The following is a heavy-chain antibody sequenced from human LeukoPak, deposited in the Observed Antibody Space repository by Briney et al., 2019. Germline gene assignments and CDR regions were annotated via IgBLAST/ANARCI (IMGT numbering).Heavy chain of an antibody. V-gene: IGHV1-69*13. J-gene: IGHJ5*02. CDR3: ARSAAAGLNWFDP. CDR1: GGTFSSYA. Sequence: SVKVSCKASGGTFSSYAISWVRQAPGQGLEWMGGIIPIFGTANYAQKFQGRVTITADESTSTAYMELSSLRSEDTAVYYCARSAAAGLNWFDPWGQGTLVTVSS. CDR2: IIPIFGTA. D-gene: IGHD6-13*01.